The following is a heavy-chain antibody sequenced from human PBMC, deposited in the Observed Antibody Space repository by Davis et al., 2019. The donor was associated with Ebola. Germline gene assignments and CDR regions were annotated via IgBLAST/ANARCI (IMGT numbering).Heavy chain of an antibody. V-gene: IGHV1-58*01. CDR2: IVVGSGNT. Sequence: SVKVSCKASGFTFTSSAVQWVRQARGQRLEWIGWIVVGSGNTNYAQKFQGRVTMTRDTSTSTVYMELSSLRSEDTAVYYCARASDVLNYYYYGTDVWGQGTTVTVSS. CDR3: ARASDVLNYYYYGTDV. D-gene: IGHD2-21*02. J-gene: IGHJ6*02. CDR1: GFTFTSSA.